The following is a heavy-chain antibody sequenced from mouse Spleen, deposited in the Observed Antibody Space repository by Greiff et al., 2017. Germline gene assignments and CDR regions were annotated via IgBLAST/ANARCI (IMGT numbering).Heavy chain of an antibody. V-gene: IGHV1-9*01. CDR1: GYTFSSYW. CDR2: ILPGSGST. CDR3: ARHIMITPFAY. D-gene: IGHD2-4*01. J-gene: IGHJ3*01. Sequence: QVQLQQSGAELMKPGASVKISCKATGYTFSSYWIEWVKQRPGHGLEWIGEILPGSGSTNYNEKFKGKATFTADTSSNTAYMQLSSLTSEDSAVYYCARHIMITPFAYWGQGTLVTVSA.